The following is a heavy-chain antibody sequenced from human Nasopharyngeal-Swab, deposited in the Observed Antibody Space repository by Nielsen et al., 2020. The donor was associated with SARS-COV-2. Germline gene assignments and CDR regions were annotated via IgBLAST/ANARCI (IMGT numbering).Heavy chain of an antibody. CDR3: ARYYGGSSPIDY. Sequence: GESLKISCAASGFTFSSYGMHWVRQAPGKGLEWVAVIPYDGSNKYYADSVKGRFTISRDNAKNSLYLQMNSLRAEDTAVYYCARYYGGSSPIDYWGQGTLVTVSS. CDR1: GFTFSSYG. D-gene: IGHD6-6*01. CDR2: IPYDGSNK. V-gene: IGHV3-30*03. J-gene: IGHJ4*02.